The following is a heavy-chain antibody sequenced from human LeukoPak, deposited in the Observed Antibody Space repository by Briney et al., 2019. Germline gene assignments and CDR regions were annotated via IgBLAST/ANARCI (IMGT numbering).Heavy chain of an antibody. CDR3: ARRRRSCSSTSCIDP. V-gene: IGHV1-8*01. CDR2: VNPNSGNT. D-gene: IGHD2-2*01. CDR1: GYTFTSYD. J-gene: IGHJ5*02. Sequence: ASVKVSCKASGYTFTSYDINWVRQATGQGLEWMGWVNPNSGNTGYAQKFQGRVTMTRNTSISTAYMELSSLRSEDTAVYYCARRRRSCSSTSCIDPWGQGTLVTVSS.